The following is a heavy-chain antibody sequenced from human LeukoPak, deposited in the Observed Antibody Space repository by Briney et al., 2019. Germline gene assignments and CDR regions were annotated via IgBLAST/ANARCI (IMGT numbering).Heavy chain of an antibody. CDR3: ARTSAGCSGGSCYYDY. V-gene: IGHV1-46*01. CDR2: INPSGGST. D-gene: IGHD2-15*01. Sequence: ASVKVSCKASGYTFTSYGISWVRQAPGQGLEWMGIINPSGGSTSYAQKFQGRVTMTRDTSTSTVYMELSSLRSEDTAVYYCARTSAGCSGGSCYYDYWGQGTLVTVSS. CDR1: GYTFTSYG. J-gene: IGHJ4*02.